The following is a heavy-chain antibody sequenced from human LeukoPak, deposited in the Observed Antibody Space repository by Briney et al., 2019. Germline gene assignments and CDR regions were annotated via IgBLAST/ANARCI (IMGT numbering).Heavy chain of an antibody. J-gene: IGHJ4*02. D-gene: IGHD6-19*01. CDR1: GFTFSSYG. CDR3: ATDEDSSGWPYYFDY. Sequence: GGSLRLSCAASGFTFSSYGMHWVRQAPGKGLEWVAVIPYDGSNRYYADSVKGRFTISRDNSKNTLYLQMNSLRAEDTAVYYCATDEDSSGWPYYFDYWGQGTLVTVSS. CDR2: IPYDGSNR. V-gene: IGHV3-30*03.